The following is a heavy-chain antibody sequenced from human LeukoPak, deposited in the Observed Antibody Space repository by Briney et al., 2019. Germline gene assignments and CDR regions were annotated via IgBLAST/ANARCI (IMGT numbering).Heavy chain of an antibody. CDR3: ARARRVVVGAPYYFDY. Sequence: SGTLSLTCAVSGGSISSSNWWSWVRQPPGKGLEWIGEVYHSGSTNNNPSLKSRVSISVDKSKNQFSLKLSSVTAADTAVYYCARARRVVVGAPYYFDYWGQGTLVTVSS. CDR1: GGSISSSNW. CDR2: VYHSGST. J-gene: IGHJ4*02. V-gene: IGHV4-4*02. D-gene: IGHD2-15*01.